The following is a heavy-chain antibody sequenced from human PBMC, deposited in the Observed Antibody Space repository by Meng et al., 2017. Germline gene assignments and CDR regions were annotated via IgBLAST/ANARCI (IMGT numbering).Heavy chain of an antibody. V-gene: IGHV1-2*06. CDR2: INPNSGGT. CDR3: ATNTYCSGGSCSFDY. CDR1: GYTFTGYY. J-gene: IGHJ4*02. D-gene: IGHD2-15*01. Sequence: ASVKVSCKASGYTFTGYYMHWVRQAPGQGLEWMGRINPNSGGTNYAQKFQGRVTMTRDTSISTAYMELSRLRSDDTAVYYCATNTYCSGGSCSFDYWGQGTRVTVSS.